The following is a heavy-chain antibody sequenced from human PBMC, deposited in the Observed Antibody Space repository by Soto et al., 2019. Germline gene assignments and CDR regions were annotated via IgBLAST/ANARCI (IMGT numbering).Heavy chain of an antibody. D-gene: IGHD4-17*01. J-gene: IGHJ5*02. CDR2: ISAYNGNT. CDR3: ARDRSYGDSPSNWFDP. Sequence: ASVKVSCKASGYTFTSYGISWVRQAPGQGLEWMGWISAYNGNTNYAQKLQGRVTMTTDTSTSTAYMELRGLRSDDTAVYYCARDRSYGDSPSNWFDPWGQGTLVTVSS. CDR1: GYTFTSYG. V-gene: IGHV1-18*01.